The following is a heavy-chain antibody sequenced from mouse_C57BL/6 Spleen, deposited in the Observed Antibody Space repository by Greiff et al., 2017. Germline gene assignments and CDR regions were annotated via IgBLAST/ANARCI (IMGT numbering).Heavy chain of an antibody. CDR3: TRCYYSKTEFAY. CDR1: GYTFTSYW. D-gene: IGHD2-5*01. V-gene: IGHV1-53*01. CDR2: INPSNGGT. Sequence: QVQLQQSGTELVKPGASVKLSCKASGYTFTSYWMHWVKQRPGQGLEWIGNINPSNGGTNYNEKFKSKATLTVDKSTSTAYMQLSSLTSEDSAVYYCTRCYYSKTEFAYWGQGTLVTVSA. J-gene: IGHJ3*01.